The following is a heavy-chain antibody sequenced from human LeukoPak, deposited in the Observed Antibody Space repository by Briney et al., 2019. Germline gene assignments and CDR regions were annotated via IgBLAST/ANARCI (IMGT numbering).Heavy chain of an antibody. D-gene: IGHD3/OR15-3a*01. J-gene: IGHJ4*02. CDR1: GFTFSSYA. CDR2: ISYDGSNK. V-gene: IGHV3-30*04. CDR3: ARDGPTFDY. Sequence: GRSLRLSCAASGFTFSSYAMHWVRQAAGKGLEWVAVISYDGSNKYYADSVKGRFTISRDNSKNTLYLQMNSLRAEDTAVYYCARDGPTFDYWGLGTLVTVSS.